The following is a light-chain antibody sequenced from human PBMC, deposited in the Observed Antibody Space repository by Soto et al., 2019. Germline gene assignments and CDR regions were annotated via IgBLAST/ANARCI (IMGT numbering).Light chain of an antibody. CDR1: SSDVGGYNY. CDR3: SSYTSSSTLEV. CDR2: DVN. V-gene: IGLV2-14*03. Sequence: QSVLTQPASVSGSPGQSITISCTGTSSDVGGYNYVSWYQQHPGKAPKLMIYDVNNRPSGVSNRFSGSKSGNTASLTISGLRAEDEADYYCSSYTSSSTLEVFGTGTKVTVL. J-gene: IGLJ1*01.